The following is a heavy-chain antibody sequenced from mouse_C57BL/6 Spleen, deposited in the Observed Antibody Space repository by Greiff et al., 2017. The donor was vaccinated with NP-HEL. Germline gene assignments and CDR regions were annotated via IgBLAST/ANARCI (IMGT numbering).Heavy chain of an antibody. D-gene: IGHD2-10*01. CDR1: GYTFTSYW. V-gene: IGHV1-52*01. CDR3: ARIQPAYYDFDC. Sequence: QVQLQQPGAELVRPGSSVKLSCKASGYTFTSYWMHWVKQRPIQGLEWIGNIDPSDSETHYNQKFKDKATLTVDKSSSTAYMQLSSLTSEDSAVYYCARIQPAYYDFDCWGQGTTLTVSS. J-gene: IGHJ2*01. CDR2: IDPSDSET.